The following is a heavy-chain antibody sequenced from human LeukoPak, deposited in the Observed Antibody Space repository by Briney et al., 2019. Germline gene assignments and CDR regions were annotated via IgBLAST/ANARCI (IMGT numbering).Heavy chain of an antibody. CDR2: IYNSGST. D-gene: IGHD6-13*01. J-gene: IGHJ5*02. Sequence: SETLSLTCTVSGGSISNYYWSWIRQPAGKGLEWIGRIYNSGSTNYNPSLKSRVTMSVDTSKNQFSLKLSSVTAADTAVYYCARGDLIAAAGPLNWFDPWGQGTLVTVSS. CDR3: ARGDLIAAAGPLNWFDP. CDR1: GGSISNYY. V-gene: IGHV4-4*07.